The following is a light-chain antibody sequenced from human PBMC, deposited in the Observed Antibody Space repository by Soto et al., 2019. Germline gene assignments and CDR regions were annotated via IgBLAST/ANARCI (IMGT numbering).Light chain of an antibody. CDR3: QQYSSSPFT. CDR1: QSVSSSY. V-gene: IGKV3-20*01. J-gene: IGKJ2*01. Sequence: EIVLTQSPGTLSLSPGERATLSCRASQSVSSSYLAWYQQKPGQAPRLLIYGASSRATGIPDRFSGSGSGTDFTLTISRLEPEDFAVHYCQQYSSSPFTFGQGTKLEIK. CDR2: GAS.